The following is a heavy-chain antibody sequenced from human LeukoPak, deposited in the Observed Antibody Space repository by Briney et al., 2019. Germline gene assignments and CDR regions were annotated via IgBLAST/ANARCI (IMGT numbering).Heavy chain of an antibody. CDR1: GGSISSTSYY. CDR2: IYYSGST. D-gene: IGHD1-26*01. Sequence: ASETLPLTCTVSGGSISSTSYYWGWIRQPPGTGLDWIGSIYYSGSTYYNPSLKSRVTISVDTSNNQFSLKLSSVTAADTAVYYCARRQWELSQGYYYYYMDVWGKGTTVTVSS. CDR3: ARRQWELSQGYYYYYMDV. J-gene: IGHJ6*03. V-gene: IGHV4-39*01.